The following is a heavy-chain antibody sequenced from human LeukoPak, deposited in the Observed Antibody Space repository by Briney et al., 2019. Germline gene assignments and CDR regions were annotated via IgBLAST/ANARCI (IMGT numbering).Heavy chain of an antibody. J-gene: IGHJ4*02. Sequence: GGSLRLSCAASGFTFSSYSMNWVRQAPGKGLEWVSSISSSSSYIYYADSVKGRFTISRDNSKNTLYLQMNSLRAEDTAVYYCAKLGVRGVITPIDYWGQGTLVTVSS. D-gene: IGHD3-10*02. CDR2: ISSSSSYI. CDR3: AKLGVRGVITPIDY. V-gene: IGHV3-21*04. CDR1: GFTFSSYS.